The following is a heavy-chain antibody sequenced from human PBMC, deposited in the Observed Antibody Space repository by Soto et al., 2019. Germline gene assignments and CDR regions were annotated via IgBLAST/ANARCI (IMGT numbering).Heavy chain of an antibody. V-gene: IGHV4-38-2*01. CDR2: IFHSGTT. CDR1: GYSISSGYY. CDR3: ARILDDSRGYYHFDY. J-gene: IGHJ4*02. Sequence: SETLSLTCAVSGYSISSGYYWGWIRQSPGKGLEWLGSIFHSGTTYDNPSLKSRVTISVDMSKNQFSLRLSSVTAADTAVYYCARILDDSRGYYHFDYWGQGTLVTVSS. D-gene: IGHD3-22*01.